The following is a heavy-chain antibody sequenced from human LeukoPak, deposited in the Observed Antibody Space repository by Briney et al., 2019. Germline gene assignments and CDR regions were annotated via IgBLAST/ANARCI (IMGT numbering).Heavy chain of an antibody. CDR3: ARSPNWRFDY. V-gene: IGHV3-7*02. D-gene: IGHD1-20*01. CDR2: KNQDGSEK. Sequence: PGEALRLSCAASGFTFSSYWMTWVRQAPAKGLEREANKNQDGSEKHYVDSVKSRFTSSRDNAKNSLYLQMNSLRAEDTAVYYCARSPNWRFDYWGQGTLVTVSS. J-gene: IGHJ4*02. CDR1: GFTFSSYW.